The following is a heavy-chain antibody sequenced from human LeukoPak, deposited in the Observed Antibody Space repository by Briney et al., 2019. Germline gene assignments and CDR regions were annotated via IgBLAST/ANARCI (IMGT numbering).Heavy chain of an antibody. V-gene: IGHV1-46*01. CDR1: GYTFTTYY. CDR3: ARSRYSGSYWGLEYAFDI. CDR2: INPSGGST. J-gene: IGHJ3*02. D-gene: IGHD1-26*01. Sequence: ASVKVSCKASGYTFTTYYVHWVRQAPGQGLEWMGMINPSGGSTKYAQKFQGGVSMTRDTSTSTVYMELASLRSEDTAVYFCARSRYSGSYWGLEYAFDIWGQGTMVTVSS.